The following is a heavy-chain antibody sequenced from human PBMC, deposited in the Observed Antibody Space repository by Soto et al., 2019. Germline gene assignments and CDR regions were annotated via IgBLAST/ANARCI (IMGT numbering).Heavy chain of an antibody. CDR3: ASLGLRSGTVGTDHFDY. Sequence: QLQLQESGPGRVTPAETLSLTCSVSGGPTNSDGYYWAWIRQPTGKGLEDIANIYYTGTTHYNPSLKSRVAIFVDTSYNQFSLGLSSMPAADTAVYYCASLGLRSGTVGTDHFDYWGQGILVTVSS. J-gene: IGHJ4*02. CDR2: IYYTGTT. D-gene: IGHD1-26*01. V-gene: IGHV4-39*01. CDR1: GGPTNSDGYY.